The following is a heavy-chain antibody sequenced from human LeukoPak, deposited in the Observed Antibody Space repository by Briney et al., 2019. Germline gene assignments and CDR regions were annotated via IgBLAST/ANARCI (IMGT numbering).Heavy chain of an antibody. CDR1: GGTFSSYA. Sequence: SVKVSCKASGGTFSSYAISWVRQAPGQGLEWMGRIIPILGIANYAQKFQGRVTITADKSTSTAYMELSSLRSEDTAVYYCARDSSSPAFSNDYWGQGTLVTASS. D-gene: IGHD6-6*01. CDR3: ARDSSSPAFSNDY. CDR2: IIPILGIA. J-gene: IGHJ4*02. V-gene: IGHV1-69*04.